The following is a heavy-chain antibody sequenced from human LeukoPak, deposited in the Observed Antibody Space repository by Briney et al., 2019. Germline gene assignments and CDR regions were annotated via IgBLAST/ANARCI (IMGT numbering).Heavy chain of an antibody. CDR2: IYYSGST. D-gene: IGHD3-10*01. V-gene: IGHV4-59*01. J-gene: IGHJ5*02. CDR3: ARGRIGWFDP. CDR1: GGSISSYY. Sequence: PSETLSLTCTDSGGSISSYYWSWIRQPPGKGLEWIGYIYYSGSTNYDPSLKSRVTISVDTPKNQFSLKLSSVTAADTAVYYCARGRIGWFDPWGQGTLVTVSS.